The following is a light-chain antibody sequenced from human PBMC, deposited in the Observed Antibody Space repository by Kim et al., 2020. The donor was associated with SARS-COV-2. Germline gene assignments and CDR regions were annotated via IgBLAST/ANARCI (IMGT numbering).Light chain of an antibody. Sequence: PGEGPTVSCRASQSVSHSQVAWYQQKPGQPPRLLVFGASSRATGIPDRFSGSGSGTDFTLTISRLESEDFAVYYCQQYGSSRPLTFGGGTKVDIK. V-gene: IGKV3-20*01. CDR1: QSVSHSQ. CDR2: GAS. J-gene: IGKJ4*01. CDR3: QQYGSSRPLT.